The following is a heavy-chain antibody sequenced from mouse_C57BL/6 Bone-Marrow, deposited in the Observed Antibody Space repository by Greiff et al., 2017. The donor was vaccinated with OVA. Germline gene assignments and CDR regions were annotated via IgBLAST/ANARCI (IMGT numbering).Heavy chain of an antibody. D-gene: IGHD2-3*01. CDR1: GFSLSTFGMG. J-gene: IGHJ4*01. V-gene: IGHV8-8*01. Sequence: QVTLKESGPGILQPSQTLSLTCSFSGFSLSTFGMGVGWIRQPSGKGLEWLAHIWWDDDKYYNPALKSRLTLSKDTSKNQVFLKIANVDTADTATDYCARLRDDGYYNYAMDYWGQGTSVTVSS. CDR2: IWWDDDK. CDR3: ARLRDDGYYNYAMDY.